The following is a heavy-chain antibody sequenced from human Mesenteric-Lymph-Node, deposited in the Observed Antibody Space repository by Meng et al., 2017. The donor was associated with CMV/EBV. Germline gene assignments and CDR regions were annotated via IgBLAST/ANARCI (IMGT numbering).Heavy chain of an antibody. Sequence: GGSLRLSCAASGFTLSSYAMSWVRQAPGKGLEWVSTISGSGGSTYYADSVKGRFTVSRDDAKKSLYLLMNSLRVEDTAVYYCARHNLLTGWDVWGQGALVTVSS. CDR1: GFTLSSYA. V-gene: IGHV3-23*01. D-gene: IGHD3-9*01. CDR2: ISGSGGST. CDR3: ARHNLLTGWDV. J-gene: IGHJ4*02.